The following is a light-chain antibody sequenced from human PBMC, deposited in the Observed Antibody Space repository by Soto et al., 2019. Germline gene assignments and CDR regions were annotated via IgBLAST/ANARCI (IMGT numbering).Light chain of an antibody. CDR1: TSNIGGNA. J-gene: IGLJ1*01. CDR2: GNT. Sequence: QSVLTQPPSASGTPGQRVTIFCSGSTSNIGGNAVTWYQRLPGTAPKLLIYGNTNRPSGVPDRFSGSKSATSASLAITGLQAEDEAIYYCQSYDNTLSGPIYVFGTGTKVTVL. CDR3: QSYDNTLSGPIYV. V-gene: IGLV1-40*01.